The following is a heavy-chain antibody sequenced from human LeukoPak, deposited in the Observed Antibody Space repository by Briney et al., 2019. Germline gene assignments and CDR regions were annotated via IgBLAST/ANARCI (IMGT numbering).Heavy chain of an antibody. CDR1: GFTVSSKY. CDR2: IYSGGST. D-gene: IGHD6-19*01. Sequence: GGSLRLSCAASGFTVSSKYMSWVRQAPGKGLEWVSVIYSGGSTYYADSVKGRFTISRDISKNTLYLQMNRLRAEDTAVYYCARMEDSSGWSLIIDYWGQGTLVTVSS. J-gene: IGHJ4*02. V-gene: IGHV3-53*01. CDR3: ARMEDSSGWSLIIDY.